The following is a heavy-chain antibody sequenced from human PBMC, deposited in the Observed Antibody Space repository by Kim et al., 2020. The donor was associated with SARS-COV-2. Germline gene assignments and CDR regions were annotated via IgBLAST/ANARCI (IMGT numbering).Heavy chain of an antibody. CDR2: ISYDGSNK. V-gene: IGHV3-30*18. Sequence: GGSLRLSCAASGFTFSSYGMHWVRQAPGKGLEWVAVISYDGSNKYYADSVKGRFTISRDNSKNTLYLQMNSLRAEDTAVYYCAKAGIAGNYYGMDVWGQGTTVTVSS. CDR3: AKAGIAGNYYGMDV. J-gene: IGHJ6*02. CDR1: GFTFSSYG. D-gene: IGHD6-13*01.